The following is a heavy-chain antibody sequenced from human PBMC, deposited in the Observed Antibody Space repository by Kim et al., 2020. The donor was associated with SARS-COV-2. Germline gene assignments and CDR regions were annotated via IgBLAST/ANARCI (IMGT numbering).Heavy chain of an antibody. CDR1: GFTFSSYA. V-gene: IGHV3-33*05. CDR3: AREGSGRYYSDYVY. CDR2: ISFEGSNK. D-gene: IGHD3-10*01. Sequence: GGSLRLSCATSGFTFSSYAMHWVRQAPGKGLEWVAGISFEGSNKYYADSVKDRLTISRDNSKNTLYLEMNSLRAEDTAVYYCAREGSGRYYSDYVYWGQGTLVTVSS. J-gene: IGHJ4*02.